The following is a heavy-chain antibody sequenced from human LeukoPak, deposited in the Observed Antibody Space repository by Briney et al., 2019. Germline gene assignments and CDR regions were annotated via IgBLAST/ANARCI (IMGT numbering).Heavy chain of an antibody. CDR3: ARDPYSGSYGDYYYYYMDV. Sequence: GGSLRLSCAASGFPFSSYSMNWVRQAPGEGLEWVSYISSSRTTSYADSVKGRFTISRDNAKSSLYLQMDSLRDEDTAVYYCARDPYSGSYGDYYYYYMDVWGKGTTVTISS. J-gene: IGHJ6*03. V-gene: IGHV3-48*02. D-gene: IGHD1-26*01. CDR1: GFPFSSYS. CDR2: ISSSRTT.